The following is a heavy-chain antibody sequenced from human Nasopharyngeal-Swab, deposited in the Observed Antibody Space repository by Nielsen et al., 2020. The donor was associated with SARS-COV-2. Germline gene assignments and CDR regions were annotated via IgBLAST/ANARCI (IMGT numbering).Heavy chain of an antibody. D-gene: IGHD6-19*01. CDR3: ARDGYSSGLGY. Sequence: WVRQAPGQGLEWMGGIIPIFGTANYAQKFQGRVTITADESTSTAYMELSSLRSEDTAVYYRARDGYSSGLGYWGQGTLVTVSS. V-gene: IGHV1-69*01. CDR2: IIPIFGTA. J-gene: IGHJ4*02.